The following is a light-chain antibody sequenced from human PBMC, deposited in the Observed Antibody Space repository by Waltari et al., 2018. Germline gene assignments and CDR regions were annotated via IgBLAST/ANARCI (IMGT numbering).Light chain of an antibody. Sequence: QSALTQPASVSGSPGQSITISCTGTSSAVGGYNYVSWYQQHPGKAPKLLIYDVSKRPSGGSKRFSGSKSGNTASLTVSGLQAEDEADYYCCSYAGSSTYVVFGGGTKLTVL. J-gene: IGLJ2*01. CDR2: DVS. CDR1: SSAVGGYNY. V-gene: IGLV2-23*02. CDR3: CSYAGSSTYVV.